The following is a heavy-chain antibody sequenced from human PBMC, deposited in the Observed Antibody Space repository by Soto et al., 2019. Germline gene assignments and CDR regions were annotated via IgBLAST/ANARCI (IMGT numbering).Heavy chain of an antibody. J-gene: IGHJ4*02. CDR3: SHRQSYYYDSSGYYPYFDY. Sequence: SGPTLVNPTQTLTLTCTFSGFSLTTSGVGVGWIRQPPGKALEWLALIYWDDDKRYSPSLKNSLTITRDTSKNQVVLTMTNMEPVDTGTYYCSHRQSYYYDSSGYYPYFDYWGQGTLVTVSS. D-gene: IGHD3-22*01. CDR2: IYWDDDK. V-gene: IGHV2-5*02. CDR1: GFSLTTSGVG.